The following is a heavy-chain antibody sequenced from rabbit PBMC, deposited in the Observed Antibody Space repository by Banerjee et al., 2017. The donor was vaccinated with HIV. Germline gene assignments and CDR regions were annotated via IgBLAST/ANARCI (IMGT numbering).Heavy chain of an antibody. J-gene: IGHJ4*01. CDR2: IYAGDGST. CDR3: VRETETYADYAGYGYYFNL. CDR1: GFSFTSNS. D-gene: IGHD3-1*01. V-gene: IGHV1S40*01. Sequence: QSLEESGGDLVKPGASLTLTCTASGFSFTSNSMCWVRQAPGKGLEWIGCIYAGDGSTDYTSWAKGRFTISSHDAQNTLYLQLNSLTAADTATYFCVRETETYADYAGYGYYFNLWGPGTLVTVS.